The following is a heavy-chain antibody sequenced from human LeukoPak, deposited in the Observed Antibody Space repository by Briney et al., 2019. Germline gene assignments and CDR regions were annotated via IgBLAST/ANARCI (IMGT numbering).Heavy chain of an antibody. J-gene: IGHJ6*03. CDR1: GFTFTNHA. V-gene: IGHV3-64*01. D-gene: IGHD3-9*01. Sequence: GGSVRLSCAASGFTFTNHAMQWVRQAPGKGLEYVSAISGNGGSTYYANSVKGRFTISRDNSKNTVYLQMDSLRAEDMAVYYCARAGVIRYVAWLINYYMDVWGKGTTVTVSS. CDR2: ISGNGGST. CDR3: ARAGVIRYVAWLINYYMDV.